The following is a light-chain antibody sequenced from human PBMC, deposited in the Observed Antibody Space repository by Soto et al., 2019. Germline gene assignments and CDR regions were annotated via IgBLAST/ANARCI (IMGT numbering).Light chain of an antibody. Sequence: DIVLTPSPGTLSLSPVERATLSCRASQSVSSNHLAWYQQKPGQAPRLLIYDASSRATGIPDRISGSGSGTDFTLTISRLEPEDFAVYYCQQYGRSPGTFGQGTKVDI. CDR1: QSVSSNH. CDR3: QQYGRSPGT. V-gene: IGKV3-20*01. CDR2: DAS. J-gene: IGKJ1*01.